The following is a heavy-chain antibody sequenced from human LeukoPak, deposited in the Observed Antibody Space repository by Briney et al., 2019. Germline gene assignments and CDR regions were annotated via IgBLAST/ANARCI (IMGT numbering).Heavy chain of an antibody. D-gene: IGHD5-18*01. J-gene: IGHJ4*02. V-gene: IGHV3-7*01. CDR1: GFTFSSCW. Sequence: QPGRSLRLSCAASGFTFSSCWMSWVRQAPGKGLEWVANIKQDGSEKYYVDSVKGRFTISRDNAKNSLYLQMNSLRAEDTAVYYCARSRRLEGEYVDTAMVFDYWGQGTLVTVSS. CDR3: ARSRRLEGEYVDTAMVFDY. CDR2: IKQDGSEK.